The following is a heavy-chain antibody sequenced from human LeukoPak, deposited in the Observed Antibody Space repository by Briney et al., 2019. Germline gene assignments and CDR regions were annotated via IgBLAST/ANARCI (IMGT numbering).Heavy chain of an antibody. D-gene: IGHD3-10*01. Sequence: SETLSLTCAVYGGSFSGYYWSWIRQPPGKGMKWIGEINHSGSTNYNPSLKSRVTISVDTSKNQFSLKLSSVTAADTAVYYCARGQLIWFGELPSFDYWGQGTLVTVSS. V-gene: IGHV4-34*01. CDR1: GGSFSGYY. CDR2: INHSGST. CDR3: ARGQLIWFGELPSFDY. J-gene: IGHJ4*02.